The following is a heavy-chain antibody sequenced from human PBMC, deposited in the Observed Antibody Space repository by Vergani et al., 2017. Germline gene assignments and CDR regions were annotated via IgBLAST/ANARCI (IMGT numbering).Heavy chain of an antibody. Sequence: EVQLVESGGGLVKPGGSLRLSCAASGFTFSSYSMNWVRQAPGKGLEWVSSISSSSSYIYYADSVKGRFTISRDNAKNSLYLQMNSLRAEDTAVYYCARVRDDYVWGSYRYTEAWINNDYWGEGTLVTVSS. V-gene: IGHV3-21*01. CDR3: ARVRDDYVWGSYRYTEAWINNDY. CDR1: GFTFSSYS. D-gene: IGHD3-16*02. J-gene: IGHJ4*02. CDR2: ISSSSSYI.